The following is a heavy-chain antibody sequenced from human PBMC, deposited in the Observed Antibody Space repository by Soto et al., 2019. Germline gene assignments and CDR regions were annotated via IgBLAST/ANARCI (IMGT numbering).Heavy chain of an antibody. V-gene: IGHV3-23*01. D-gene: IGHD6-19*01. CDR1: GFTFSSYA. J-gene: IGHJ4*02. Sequence: HPGGSLRLSCAASGFTFSSYAMSWVRQAPGKGLEWVSAISGSGGSTYYADSVKGRFTISRDNSKNTLYLQMNSLRAEDTAVYYCAKVPSLAVAGYFDYWGQGTLVTVSS. CDR3: AKVPSLAVAGYFDY. CDR2: ISGSGGST.